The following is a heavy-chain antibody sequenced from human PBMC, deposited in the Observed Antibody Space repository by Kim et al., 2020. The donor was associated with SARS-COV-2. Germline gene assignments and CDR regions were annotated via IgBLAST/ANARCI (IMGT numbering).Heavy chain of an antibody. V-gene: IGHV3-48*02. CDR3: ASGISHGFGY. CDR2: ITGSSETI. CDR1: GLSFSIYS. Sequence: GGSLRLSCAASGLSFSIYSMNWVRQAPGKGLEWVSYITGSSETIYYADSVKGRFTISRDNAKNSLYLQMNSLRDEDTALYYCASGISHGFGYWGQGILVTVSS. J-gene: IGHJ4*02.